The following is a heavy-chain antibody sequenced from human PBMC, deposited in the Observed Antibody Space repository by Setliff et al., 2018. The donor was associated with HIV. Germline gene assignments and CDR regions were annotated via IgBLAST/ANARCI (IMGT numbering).Heavy chain of an antibody. Sequence: GGSLRLSCAASGVIFSSYWMSWVRQAPGKGLEWVGNIKQDGSEKSYVGSVKGRFTISRDNAKNSLYLQMNSLRVEDTAIYYCTTGPDNGYSYWGQGTLVTVSS. J-gene: IGHJ4*02. CDR1: GVIFSSYW. CDR2: IKQDGSEK. V-gene: IGHV3-7*01. CDR3: TTGPDNGYSY. D-gene: IGHD5-12*01.